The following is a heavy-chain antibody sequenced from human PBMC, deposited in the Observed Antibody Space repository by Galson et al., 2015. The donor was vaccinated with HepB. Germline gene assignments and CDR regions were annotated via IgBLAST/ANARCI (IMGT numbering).Heavy chain of an antibody. Sequence: SLRLSCAASGLTFSNYAMSWVRQAPGKGLEWVSGIYPSGTYYADSVKGRFTISRDNSNNTLYLQVNSLRAEDTAVYYCAKQAGNLIRSWHFDYWGQGSLVIVSS. CDR2: IYPSGT. D-gene: IGHD4-17*01. V-gene: IGHV3-23*01. CDR1: GLTFSNYA. J-gene: IGHJ4*02. CDR3: AKQAGNLIRSWHFDY.